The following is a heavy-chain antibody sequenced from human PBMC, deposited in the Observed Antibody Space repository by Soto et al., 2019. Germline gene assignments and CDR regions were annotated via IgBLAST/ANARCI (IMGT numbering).Heavy chain of an antibody. Sequence: PGESLKISFKGSGYSFTSYGISWVRQAPGQGLEWMGWISAYNGNTNYAQKLKGRVTMTTDTSTSTAYMELRSLRSDDTAVYYCARVHEGRIYPSFDYWGQGTLVTVSS. CDR1: GYSFTSYG. CDR2: ISAYNGNT. J-gene: IGHJ4*02. CDR3: ARVHEGRIYPSFDY. D-gene: IGHD2-2*02. V-gene: IGHV1-18*04.